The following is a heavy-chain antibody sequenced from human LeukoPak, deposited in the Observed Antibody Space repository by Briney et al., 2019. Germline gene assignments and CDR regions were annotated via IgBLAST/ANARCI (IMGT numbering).Heavy chain of an antibody. D-gene: IGHD6-6*01. V-gene: IGHV4-34*01. CDR2: IHPSGST. CDR1: GGSFSGYY. Sequence: SETLSLTCAVYGGSFSGYYWTWIRQPPGKGLEWIGEIHPSGSTNYNPSLDSRVTISTDTSKSQFSLKLSSVTAADTAVYYCARASIAASDGAFDIWGQGTMVTVSS. CDR3: ARASIAASDGAFDI. J-gene: IGHJ3*02.